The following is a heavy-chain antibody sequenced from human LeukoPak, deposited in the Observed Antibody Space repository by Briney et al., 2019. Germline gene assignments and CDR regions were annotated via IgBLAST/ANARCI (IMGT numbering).Heavy chain of an antibody. CDR1: GGSFSGYY. D-gene: IGHD6-19*01. V-gene: IGHV4-34*01. Sequence: SETLSLTCAVYGGSFSGYYWSWIRQPPGKGLEWMGEIYHSGSTNYNPSLKSRVTIPVDTSKNQFSLKLSSVTAADTAVYYCARGRGFAVAHGNLYYYMDVWGKGTTVTVSS. CDR2: IYHSGST. J-gene: IGHJ6*03. CDR3: ARGRGFAVAHGNLYYYMDV.